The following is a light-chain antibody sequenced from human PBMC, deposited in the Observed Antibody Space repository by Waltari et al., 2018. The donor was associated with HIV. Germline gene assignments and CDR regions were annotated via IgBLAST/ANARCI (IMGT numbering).Light chain of an antibody. CDR3: GTWDNTLIAFWM. Sequence: QSVLTQPPSVSAAPGPSVTISRFGGSSHIGHNYVSCFQQLPGKPPKLLIYDNNKRPSGIPDRFSASKSGTSATLGITGVQTADEADYYCGTWDNTLIAFWMFGGGTKLTVL. CDR2: DNN. J-gene: IGLJ3*02. V-gene: IGLV1-51*01. CDR1: SSHIGHNY.